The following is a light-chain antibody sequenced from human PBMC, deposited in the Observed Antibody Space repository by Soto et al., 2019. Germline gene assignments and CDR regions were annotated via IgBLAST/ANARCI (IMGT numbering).Light chain of an antibody. V-gene: IGKV3-11*01. Sequence: EIVLTQYPATLSLSPGERATLSCRASQSVISYLAWYQQKPGQPLRLLIYDASNRATGTPARFSGSGSGTDFTLTISSLEPEDFAIYYCVQRSTWPWTIGQGSKVEIK. CDR2: DAS. CDR3: VQRSTWPWT. CDR1: QSVISY. J-gene: IGKJ1*01.